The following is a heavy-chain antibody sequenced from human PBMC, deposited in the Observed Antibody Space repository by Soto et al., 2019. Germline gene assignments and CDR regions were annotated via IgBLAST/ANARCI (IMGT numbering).Heavy chain of an antibody. CDR1: GFTFSSYS. D-gene: IGHD6-13*01. CDR3: ARDRVRSNSSSWYDY. Sequence: GGSLRLSCAASGFTFSSYSMNWVRQAPGKGLEWVSSISSSSSYIYYADSVKGRFTISRDNAKNSLYLQMNSLRAEDTAVYYCARDRVRSNSSSWYDYRGQGTLVTVSS. CDR2: ISSSSSYI. V-gene: IGHV3-21*01. J-gene: IGHJ4*02.